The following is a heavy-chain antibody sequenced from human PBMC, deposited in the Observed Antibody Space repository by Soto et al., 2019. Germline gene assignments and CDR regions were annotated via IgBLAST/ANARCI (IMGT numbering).Heavy chain of an antibody. CDR3: ARLLTEGATFREDAFDL. J-gene: IGHJ3*01. V-gene: IGHV1-18*01. CDR2: ISTFNGKT. CDR1: RYTFTSHG. D-gene: IGHD3-9*01. Sequence: QIQLVQSGGGVKTPGASVKVSCTTSRYTFTSHGIAWVRQAPGQGLEWMGWISTFNGKTDYARKFQGRVTMTADTITSTVDMERRSLRSDDTAVYFCARLLTEGATFREDAFDLWGQGTKVTVSS.